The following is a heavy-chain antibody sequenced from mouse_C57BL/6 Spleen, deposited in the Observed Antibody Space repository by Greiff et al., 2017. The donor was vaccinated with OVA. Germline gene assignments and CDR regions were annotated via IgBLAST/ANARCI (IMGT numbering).Heavy chain of an antibody. CDR1: GFTFSDYG. CDR3: AKNGNPFAY. CDR2: ISSGSSTF. V-gene: IGHV5-17*01. Sequence: EVKLVESGGGLVKPGGSLKLSCAASGFTFSDYGMHWVRQAPEKGLEWVAYISSGSSTFSYADTVKGRFTISRDNAKNTLFLQMTSLRSEDTAMYYCAKNGNPFAYWGQGTLVTVSA. D-gene: IGHD2-1*01. J-gene: IGHJ3*01.